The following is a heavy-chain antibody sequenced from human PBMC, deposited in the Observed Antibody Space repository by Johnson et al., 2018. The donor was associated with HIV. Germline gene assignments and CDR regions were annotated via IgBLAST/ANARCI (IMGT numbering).Heavy chain of an antibody. CDR2: IWYDGSNK. CDR1: GFTVSSNY. D-gene: IGHD4-17*01. Sequence: VQLVESGGGLVQPGGSLRLSCAASGFTVSSNYMSWVRQAPGKGLAWVAVIWYDGSNKYYADSVKGRFTISRDNSKNTLYLQMNSLRAEDTAVYYCAKVLDYGNAFDIWGQGTMVTVSS. CDR3: AKVLDYGNAFDI. V-gene: IGHV3-30*02. J-gene: IGHJ3*02.